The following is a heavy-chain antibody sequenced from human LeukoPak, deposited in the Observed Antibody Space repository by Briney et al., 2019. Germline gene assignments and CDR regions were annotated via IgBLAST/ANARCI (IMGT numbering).Heavy chain of an antibody. V-gene: IGHV1-8*01. CDR2: MNPNSGNT. CDR3: ARGRSSRYPTPFDY. D-gene: IGHD2-2*01. J-gene: IGHJ4*02. Sequence: ASVKVSCKASGYTFTSYDINWVRQATGQGLEWMGWMNPNSGNTGYAQKFQGRVTMTRNTSISTAYMELTSLRSEDTAVYYCARGRSSRYPTPFDYWGQGTLVTVSS. CDR1: GYTFTSYD.